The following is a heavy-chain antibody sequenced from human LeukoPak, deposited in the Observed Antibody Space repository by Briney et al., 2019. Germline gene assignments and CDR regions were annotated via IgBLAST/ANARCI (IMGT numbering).Heavy chain of an antibody. Sequence: PGGSLRLSCAASGFTFSSYGMHWVRQAPGKGLEWAAVIWYDGSNKYYADSVKGRFTISRDNSKNTLYLQMNSLRAEDTAVYYCARGHYDFWSGYPYYFDYWGQGTLVTVSS. CDR1: GFTFSSYG. J-gene: IGHJ4*02. CDR2: IWYDGSNK. CDR3: ARGHYDFWSGYPYYFDY. D-gene: IGHD3-3*01. V-gene: IGHV3-33*01.